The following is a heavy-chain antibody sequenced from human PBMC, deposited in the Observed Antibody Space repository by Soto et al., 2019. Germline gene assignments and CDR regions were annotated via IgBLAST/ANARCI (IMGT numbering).Heavy chain of an antibody. J-gene: IGHJ4*02. V-gene: IGHV3-7*01. CDR3: ATVLPYYFDY. CDR1: GFTFSGYW. CDR2: IKQDGSDK. Sequence: GGSLRLSCEGSGFTFSGYWMSWVRQAPGKGLEWVATIKQDGSDKNCVDSVKGRFTISRDNAKNSLYLQMNSLRAEDTAVYYCATVLPYYFDYWGQGTVFTVSS.